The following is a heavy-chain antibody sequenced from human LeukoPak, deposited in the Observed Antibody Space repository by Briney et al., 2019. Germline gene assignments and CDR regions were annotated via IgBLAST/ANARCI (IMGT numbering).Heavy chain of an antibody. V-gene: IGHV3-23*01. D-gene: IGHD3-10*01. CDR1: GFDFSTYA. J-gene: IGHJ4*02. CDR2: ISGSGDTT. Sequence: GESLRLSCAASGFDFSTYAMSWVRQAPGKGLEWVSGISGSGDTTYYADSVKGRFTISRDNSKNMLYLQIKSLGAEDTAIYYCAKLDGSGAGSSRPPIDYWGQGSLVTVSS. CDR3: AKLDGSGAGSSRPPIDY.